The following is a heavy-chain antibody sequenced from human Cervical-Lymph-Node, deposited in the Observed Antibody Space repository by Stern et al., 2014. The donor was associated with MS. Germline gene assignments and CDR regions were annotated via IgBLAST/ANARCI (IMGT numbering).Heavy chain of an antibody. Sequence: QVTLKESGPALVKPTQTLTLTCTFSGFSLTTSGMCVSWIRQPPGKALEWLVFIDWDDDKSYNTSLKTRLTISKDTSKNQVVLTMTNMDPVDTATYYCARFYSSSSFADAFDIWCQGTMVTVSS. CDR1: GFSLTTSGMC. J-gene: IGHJ3*02. CDR2: IDWDDDK. CDR3: ARFYSSSSFADAFDI. V-gene: IGHV2-70*01. D-gene: IGHD6-6*01.